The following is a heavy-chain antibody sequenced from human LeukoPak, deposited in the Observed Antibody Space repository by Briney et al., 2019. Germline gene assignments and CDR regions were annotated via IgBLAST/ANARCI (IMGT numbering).Heavy chain of an antibody. CDR3: ARDSRPTTAMVATFDY. V-gene: IGHV3-30*04. Sequence: GGPLRLSCAASGFTFSSYAMHWVRQAPGKGLEWVAVISYDGSNKYYADSVKGRFTISRDNSKNTLYLQMNSLRAEDTAVYYCARDSRPTTAMVATFDYWGQGTLVTVSS. CDR1: GFTFSSYA. CDR2: ISYDGSNK. J-gene: IGHJ4*02. D-gene: IGHD5-18*01.